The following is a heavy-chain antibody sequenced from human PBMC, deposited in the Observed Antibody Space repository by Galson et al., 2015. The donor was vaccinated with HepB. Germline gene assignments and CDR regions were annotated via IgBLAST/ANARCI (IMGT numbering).Heavy chain of an antibody. D-gene: IGHD6-19*01. V-gene: IGHV3-21*01. CDR1: GFTFSSYS. J-gene: IGHJ4*02. Sequence: SLRLSCAASGFTFSSYSMHWVRQAPGKGLEWVSSISSSSSYIYYADSVKGRFTISRDNAKNSLYLQMNSLRAEDTAVYYCASSWQWTDWGQGTLVTVSS. CDR3: ASSWQWTD. CDR2: ISSSSSYI.